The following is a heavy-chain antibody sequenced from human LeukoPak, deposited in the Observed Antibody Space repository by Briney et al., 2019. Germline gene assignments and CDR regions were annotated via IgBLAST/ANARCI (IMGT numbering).Heavy chain of an antibody. J-gene: IGHJ4*02. Sequence: GGSLRPSCAASGFTFSSYSMNWVRQAPGKGLEWISYIDGSHSTIYYADSVKGRFTISRDNAKNSLYLQMNSLRAEDTAVYYCARDRRKYNYDSGGYPPYWGQGTLVTVSS. CDR3: ARDRRKYNYDSGGYPPY. CDR2: IDGSHSTI. CDR1: GFTFSSYS. D-gene: IGHD3-22*01. V-gene: IGHV3-48*01.